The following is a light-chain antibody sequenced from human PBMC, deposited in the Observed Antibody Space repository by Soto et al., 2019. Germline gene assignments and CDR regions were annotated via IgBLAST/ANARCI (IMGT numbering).Light chain of an antibody. J-gene: IGKJ3*01. Sequence: IQMTQSPSSVSASVGDTVTLSCQTSHGVSGWLAWYQQKPGKAPPILIYTVSNLQSGVPSRCIGSGSGTDFSLTITNLQPEDFATYFCHQCKTFPFTFGPGTKVEVK. V-gene: IGKV1-12*01. CDR3: HQCKTFPFT. CDR1: HGVSGW. CDR2: TVS.